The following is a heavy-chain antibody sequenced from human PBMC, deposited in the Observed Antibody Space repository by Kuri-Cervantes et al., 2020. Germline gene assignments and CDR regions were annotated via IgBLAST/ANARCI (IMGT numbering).Heavy chain of an antibody. V-gene: IGHV3-49*03. CDR2: SRSKAYGGTT. Sequence: GESLKISCAASGFTFSSYAMSWFRQAPGKGLEWVGFSRSKAYGGTTEYAASVKGRFTISRDDSKSIAYLQMNSLKTEDTAVYYCTKNYYESSGYLTKDYWGRGTLVTVSS. J-gene: IGHJ4*02. CDR1: GFTFSSYA. CDR3: TKNYYESSGYLTKDY. D-gene: IGHD3-22*01.